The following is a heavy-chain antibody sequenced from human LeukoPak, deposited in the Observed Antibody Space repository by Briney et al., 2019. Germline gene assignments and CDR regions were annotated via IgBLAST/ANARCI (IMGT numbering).Heavy chain of an antibody. CDR3: ANEIRPNDY. Sequence: PGGSLRLSCGGSGFTFHSHALTWVRPAPGEGLEWVSAISISGDTTYYADAVKGRFTISRDNSKNTVYLQMNSLRAEDTAVYYCANEIRPNDYWGQGTLVTVSS. CDR1: GFTFHSHA. V-gene: IGHV3-23*01. CDR2: ISISGDTT. J-gene: IGHJ4*02. D-gene: IGHD4-17*01.